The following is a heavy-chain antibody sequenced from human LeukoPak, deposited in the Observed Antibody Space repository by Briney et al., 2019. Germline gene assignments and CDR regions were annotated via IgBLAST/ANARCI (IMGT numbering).Heavy chain of an antibody. CDR1: GYTFTSYY. CDR3: AREIRDGSGDQNWFDP. V-gene: IGHV1-46*01. J-gene: IGHJ5*02. Sequence: ASVKVSCKASGYTFTSYYMHWVRQAPGQGLEWMGIINPSGGSTSYAQKFQDRVTMTRDMSTSTVYMELSSLRSEDTAVYYCAREIRDGSGDQNWFDPWGQGTLVTVSS. CDR2: INPSGGST. D-gene: IGHD3-10*01.